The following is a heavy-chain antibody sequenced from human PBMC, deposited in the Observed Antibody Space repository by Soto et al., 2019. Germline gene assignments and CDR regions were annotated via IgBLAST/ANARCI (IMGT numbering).Heavy chain of an antibody. D-gene: IGHD2-15*01. CDR3: ARVGTYCSGGSCYSIDY. J-gene: IGHJ4*02. CDR1: GGSISSGGYY. V-gene: IGHV4-31*03. CDR2: IYYSGST. Sequence: QVQLQESGPGLVKPSQTLSLTCTVSGGSISSGGYYWSWIRQHPGKGLEWIGYIYYSGSTHYNPSLKSRVTISVDTSKNQFSLKLSSVTAADTAVYYCARVGTYCSGGSCYSIDYWGQGTLVTVSS.